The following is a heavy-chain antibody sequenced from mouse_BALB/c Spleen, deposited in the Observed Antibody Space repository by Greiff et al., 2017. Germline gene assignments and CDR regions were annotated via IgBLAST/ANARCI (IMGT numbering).Heavy chain of an antibody. CDR2: ISYDGSN. Sequence: EVQLVESGPGLVKPSQSLSLTCSVTGYSITSGYYWNWIRQFPGNKLEWMGYISYDGSNNYNPSLKNRISITRDTSKNQFFLKLNSVTTEDTATYYCARDDHYGNYEDAMDYWGQGTSVTVSS. CDR1: GYSITSGYY. V-gene: IGHV3-6*02. CDR3: ARDDHYGNYEDAMDY. J-gene: IGHJ4*01. D-gene: IGHD2-1*01.